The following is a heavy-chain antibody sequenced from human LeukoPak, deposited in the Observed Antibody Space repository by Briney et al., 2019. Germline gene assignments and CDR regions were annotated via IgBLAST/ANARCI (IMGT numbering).Heavy chain of an antibody. CDR1: GGSISSHY. J-gene: IGHJ5*02. Sequence: SETLSLTCTVSGGSISSHYWSWIRQPAGKGLEWIGRIYTSGSTNYNPSLKSRVTMSVDTSKNQFSLKLSSVTAADTAVYYCARDRYCSGGSCYRWFDPWGQGTLVTVSS. D-gene: IGHD2-15*01. CDR2: IYTSGST. V-gene: IGHV4-4*07. CDR3: ARDRYCSGGSCYRWFDP.